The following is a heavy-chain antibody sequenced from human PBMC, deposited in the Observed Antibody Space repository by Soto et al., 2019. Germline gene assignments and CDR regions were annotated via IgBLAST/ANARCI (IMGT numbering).Heavy chain of an antibody. CDR2: ISTSNGDT. CDR1: GYTFINYN. J-gene: IGHJ4*02. D-gene: IGHD1-26*01. V-gene: IGHV1-18*01. Sequence: ASVKVSCKASGYTFINYNIFWVRQAPGQGLEWMGWISTSNGDTNYAQNFQGRVTMTTDTSTTTAYVELRSLRYDDTAVYYCARDITGATGDYWGQGPLVTVSS. CDR3: ARDITGATGDY.